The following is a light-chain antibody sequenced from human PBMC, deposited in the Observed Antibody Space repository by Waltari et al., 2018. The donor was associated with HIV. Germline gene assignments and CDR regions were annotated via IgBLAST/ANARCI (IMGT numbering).Light chain of an antibody. CDR3: QQFNSYPWT. J-gene: IGKJ1*01. CDR2: AAS. Sequence: AIQLTQSPSSLSVSITDRVTITCRASQGIKSALAWYQQKPGQPPKLLIYAASRLQSGVPSRFTGSGSGTDFTRTISSLQPEDFATYYCQQFNSYPWTFGQGTKVEVK. CDR1: QGIKSA. V-gene: IGKV1-13*02.